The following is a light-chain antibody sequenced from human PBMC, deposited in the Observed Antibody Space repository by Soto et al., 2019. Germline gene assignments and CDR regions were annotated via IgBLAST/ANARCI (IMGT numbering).Light chain of an antibody. J-gene: IGLJ1*01. Sequence: LTQPASVSGSPEQSITISCTGTSSDVGGYNYVSWYQQHPGKVPKLIIYEVTNRPSGVSNRFSGSKSGNSASLTISGLQAEDEADYYCSSYTSSRTLVFGTGTKVTVL. CDR2: EVT. CDR3: SSYTSSRTLV. CDR1: SSDVGGYNY. V-gene: IGLV2-14*01.